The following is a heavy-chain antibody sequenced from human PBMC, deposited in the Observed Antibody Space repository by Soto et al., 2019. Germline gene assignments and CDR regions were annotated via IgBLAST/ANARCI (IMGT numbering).Heavy chain of an antibody. J-gene: IGHJ6*03. Sequence: GASVKVSCKASGYTFTSYVVHWLRQAPGHRLEWMGWINAGNGNTKYSQKFQGRVTITRDTSASTAYMELSSLRSEDTAVYYCATLYCSGGSCYGGYYMDVWGKGTTVTVSS. CDR1: GYTFTSYV. CDR3: ATLYCSGGSCYGGYYMDV. CDR2: INAGNGNT. V-gene: IGHV1-3*01. D-gene: IGHD2-15*01.